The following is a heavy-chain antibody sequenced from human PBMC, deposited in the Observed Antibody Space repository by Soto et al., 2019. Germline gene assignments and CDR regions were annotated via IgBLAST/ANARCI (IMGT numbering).Heavy chain of an antibody. Sequence: GGSLRLSCAASGFTFSSYSMNWVRQAPGKGLEWVSSISSSSSYIYYADSVKGRFTISRDNAKNSLYLQMNSLRAEDTAVYYCARDACSSTSCYPDYYYGMDVWGQGTTVTVSS. V-gene: IGHV3-21*01. CDR2: ISSSSSYI. CDR1: GFTFSSYS. J-gene: IGHJ6*02. D-gene: IGHD2-2*01. CDR3: ARDACSSTSCYPDYYYGMDV.